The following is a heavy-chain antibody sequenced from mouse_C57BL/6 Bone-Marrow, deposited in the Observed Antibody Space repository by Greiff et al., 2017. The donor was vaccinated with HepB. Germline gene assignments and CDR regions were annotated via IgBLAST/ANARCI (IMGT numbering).Heavy chain of an antibody. CDR1: GYTFTDYY. Sequence: EVQLQQSGPELVKPGASVKISCKASGYTFTDYYMNWVKQSHGKSLEWIGDINPNNGGTSYNQKFKGKATLTVDKSSSTAYMELRSLTSEDSAVYYCARGGIYYGKEAWFAYWGQGTLVTVSA. V-gene: IGHV1-26*01. CDR3: ARGGIYYGKEAWFAY. CDR2: INPNNGGT. J-gene: IGHJ3*01. D-gene: IGHD2-1*01.